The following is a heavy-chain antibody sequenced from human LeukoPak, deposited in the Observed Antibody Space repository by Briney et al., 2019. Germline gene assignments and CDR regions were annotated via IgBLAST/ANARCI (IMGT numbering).Heavy chain of an antibody. J-gene: IGHJ4*02. Sequence: GGSLRLSCAASGFTFSSYAMSWVRQAPGKGLEWVAVIWYDGSNKYYADSVKGRFTISRDNSKSTLYLQMNSLRAEDTAVYYCAKDPGGYDYYFDYWGQGTLVTVSS. CDR2: IWYDGSNK. CDR3: AKDPGGYDYYFDY. D-gene: IGHD5-12*01. V-gene: IGHV3-30*02. CDR1: GFTFSSYA.